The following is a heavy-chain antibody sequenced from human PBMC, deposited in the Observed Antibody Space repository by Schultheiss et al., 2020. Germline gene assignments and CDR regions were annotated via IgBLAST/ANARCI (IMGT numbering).Heavy chain of an antibody. J-gene: IGHJ4*02. D-gene: IGHD6-13*01. V-gene: IGHV3-33*06. Sequence: GGSLRLSCVASGFTFSSFDMNWVRQAPGKGLEWVAVIWYDGSNKYYADSVKGRFTISRDNSKNTLYLQMNSLRAEDTAMYYCAKPRGQQLFDYWGQGTLVTVSS. CDR1: GFTFSSFD. CDR3: AKPRGQQLFDY. CDR2: IWYDGSNK.